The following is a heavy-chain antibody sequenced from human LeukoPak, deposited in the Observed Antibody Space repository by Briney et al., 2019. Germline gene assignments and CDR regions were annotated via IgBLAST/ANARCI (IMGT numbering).Heavy chain of an antibody. Sequence: SETLSLTCTVSGGSITSYYWSWIRQPPGKGLEWIGYISYSGSTYYNPSLKSRVTISVDTSKNQFSLKLSSVTAADTAVYYCARLLVRGHIDYWGQGTLVTVSS. CDR2: ISYSGST. V-gene: IGHV4-59*08. CDR3: ARLLVRGHIDY. J-gene: IGHJ4*02. CDR1: GGSITSYY. D-gene: IGHD3-10*01.